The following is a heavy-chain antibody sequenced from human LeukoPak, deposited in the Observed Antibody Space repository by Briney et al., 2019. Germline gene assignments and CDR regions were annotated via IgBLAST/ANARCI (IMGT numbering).Heavy chain of an antibody. V-gene: IGHV4-38-2*01. D-gene: IGHD1-26*01. CDR3: AGHMDSGSYYFAFDI. Sequence: KPSETLSLTCAVSGYSISSGYYWGWIRQPPGKGLEWIGSIYHSGSTYYNPSLKSRVTISVDTSKNQFSLKLSSVTAADTAVYYCAGHMDSGSYYFAFDIWGQGTMVTVSS. J-gene: IGHJ3*02. CDR1: GYSISSGYY. CDR2: IYHSGST.